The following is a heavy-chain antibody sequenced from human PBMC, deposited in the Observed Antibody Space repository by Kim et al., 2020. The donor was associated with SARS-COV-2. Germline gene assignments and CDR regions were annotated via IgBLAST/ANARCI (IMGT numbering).Heavy chain of an antibody. D-gene: IGHD2-15*01. Sequence: ASVKVSCKVSGYTLTELSMHWVRQAPGKRLEWMGGFDPEDGETIYAQKFQGRVTMTEDTSTDTAYMELSSLRSEDTAVYYCATSPLGGNPYFQHWGQGTLVTVSS. CDR3: ATSPLGGNPYFQH. V-gene: IGHV1-24*01. CDR2: FDPEDGET. J-gene: IGHJ1*01. CDR1: GYTLTELS.